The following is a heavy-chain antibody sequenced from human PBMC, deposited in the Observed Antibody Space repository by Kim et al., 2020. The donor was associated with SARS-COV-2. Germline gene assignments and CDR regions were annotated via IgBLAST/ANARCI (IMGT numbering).Heavy chain of an antibody. D-gene: IGHD2-15*01. J-gene: IGHJ2*01. CDR2: IYHSGST. V-gene: IGHV4-30-2*01. CDR1: GGSINSDGYS. CDR3: AREVESHWCFDL. Sequence: SETLSLTCAVSGGSINSDGYSWSWIRQPPGKGLEWIGYIYHSGSTDYNPSLRSRVTMSVDRSKNQFSLKLTSVTAADTDVSYCAREVESHWCFDLSGRG.